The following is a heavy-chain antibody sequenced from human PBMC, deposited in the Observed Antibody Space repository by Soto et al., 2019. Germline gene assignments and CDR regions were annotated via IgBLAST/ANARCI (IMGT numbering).Heavy chain of an antibody. CDR3: GGGGGPEAFYI. CDR1: GFTFSSYG. V-gene: IGHV3-33*01. CDR2: IWYDGSNK. D-gene: IGHD3-16*01. J-gene: IGHJ3*02. Sequence: QVQLVESGGGVVQPGRSLRLSCAASGFTFSSYGMHWVRQAPGKGLEWVAVIWYDGSNKYYADSVKGRFTISRDNSKKPLYLQKKRLEAEETAVFFLGGGGGPEAFYIWGQGAIVPVSS.